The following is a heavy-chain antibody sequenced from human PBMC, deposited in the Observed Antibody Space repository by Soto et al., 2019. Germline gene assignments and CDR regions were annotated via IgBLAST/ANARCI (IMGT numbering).Heavy chain of an antibody. V-gene: IGHV3-74*01. CDR1: GLTFSSYW. Sequence: EVQLVESGGGLVQPGGSLRLSCAASGLTFSSYWMHWVRQAPGKGLVWVSRINSDGSSTSYADSVKGRFTISRDNAKNTRYLQMNSLRAEDTDVYYCARDSGYGGNFLGYWGQGTLVTVSS. CDR2: INSDGSST. J-gene: IGHJ4*02. CDR3: ARDSGYGGNFLGY. D-gene: IGHD4-17*01.